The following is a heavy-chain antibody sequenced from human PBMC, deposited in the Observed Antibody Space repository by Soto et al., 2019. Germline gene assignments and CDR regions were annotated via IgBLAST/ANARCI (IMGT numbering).Heavy chain of an antibody. D-gene: IGHD6-6*01. Sequence: GGSLRLSCAASGFTLSGYAMDWVRQAPGKGLEYVSGISSNGGSTYYTNSVQGRFTISRDKSKNTVYLQMGSLRPEDMAVYYCARRARPDFYYMDVWGKGTTVTVSS. CDR2: ISSNGGST. V-gene: IGHV3-64*01. J-gene: IGHJ6*03. CDR1: GFTLSGYA. CDR3: ARRARPDFYYMDV.